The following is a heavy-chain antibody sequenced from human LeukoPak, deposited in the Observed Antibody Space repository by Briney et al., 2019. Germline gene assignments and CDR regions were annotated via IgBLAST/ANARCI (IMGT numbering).Heavy chain of an antibody. J-gene: IGHJ3*02. CDR3: ASLVGATRGSAFDI. V-gene: IGHV3-21*01. D-gene: IGHD1-26*01. Sequence: GGSLRLSCAASGLTFSSYSMNWVRQAPGKGLEWVSSISSSSSYIYYADSVKGRFTISRDNAKNSLYLQMNSLRAEDTAVYYCASLVGATRGSAFDIWGQGTMVTVSS. CDR1: GLTFSSYS. CDR2: ISSSSSYI.